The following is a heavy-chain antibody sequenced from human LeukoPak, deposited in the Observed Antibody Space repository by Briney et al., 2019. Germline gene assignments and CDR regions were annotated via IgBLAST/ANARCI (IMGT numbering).Heavy chain of an antibody. CDR3: AKDEVTSGGGLAS. J-gene: IGHJ5*01. CDR1: GFTVSGTH. CDR2: MYTGGTT. Sequence: GGSLRLSCAASGFTVSGTHMSWVRQAPGKGLEWVSAMYTGGTTYYADSVTGRFAVSRDTSRNTLFLHMDSLRAEDTAVYYCAKDEVTSGGGLASWGQGTLVIVSS. V-gene: IGHV3-53*01. D-gene: IGHD2-21*02.